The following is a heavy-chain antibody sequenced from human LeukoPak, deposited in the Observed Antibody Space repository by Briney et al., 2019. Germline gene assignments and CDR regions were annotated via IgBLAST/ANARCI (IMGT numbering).Heavy chain of an antibody. D-gene: IGHD3-22*01. J-gene: IGHJ4*02. CDR2: IDSDGSST. V-gene: IGHV3-74*01. Sequence: GGSLRLSCAASGFTFRTYWMHWVRQVPGKGLVWVSRIDSDGSSTSYADSVKGRFTISRDNGKNSLYLQLNSLRAADTAIYYCARDLGLYDSSGYGFGWGQGTLVTVSS. CDR3: ARDLGLYDSSGYGFG. CDR1: GFTFRTYW.